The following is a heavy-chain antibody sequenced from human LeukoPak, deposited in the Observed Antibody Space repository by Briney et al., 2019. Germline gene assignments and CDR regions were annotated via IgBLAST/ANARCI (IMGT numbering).Heavy chain of an antibody. V-gene: IGHV5-51*01. CDR3: ARLYDIHCGGDCYTLDY. Sequence: GESLKISCKGSGYNFTNYWIGWVRQMPGKGLEWMGIINSGDSDTTYSPSFEGQVTISADKSISTAYLQWSSLKASDTAMYYCARLYDIHCGGDCYTLDYWGQGTLVTVSS. CDR2: INSGDSDT. D-gene: IGHD2-21*02. J-gene: IGHJ4*02. CDR1: GYNFTNYW.